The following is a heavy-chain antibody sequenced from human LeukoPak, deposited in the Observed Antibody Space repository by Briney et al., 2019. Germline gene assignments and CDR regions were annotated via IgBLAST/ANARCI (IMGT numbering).Heavy chain of an antibody. J-gene: IGHJ4*02. CDR1: GYSISSGYS. V-gene: IGHV4-38-2*02. CDR3: ARGESVEWLLTVFGY. CDR2: IDDSGNT. D-gene: IGHD5-12*01. Sequence: SETLSLTCTVSGYSISSGYSWGWIRQPPGKGLEWIASIDDSGNTYYNPSLKSRVTISVDTSKNQFSLRLSSVTAADTAVYYCARGESVEWLLTVFGYWGQGTLVTVSS.